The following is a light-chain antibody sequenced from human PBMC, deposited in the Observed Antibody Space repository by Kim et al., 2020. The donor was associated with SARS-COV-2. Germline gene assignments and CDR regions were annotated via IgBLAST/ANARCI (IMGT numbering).Light chain of an antibody. CDR2: EVS. J-gene: IGKJ4*01. V-gene: IGKV1-39*01. Sequence: SASVGDRVTIICRTSQSINTMLNWYQFKPGKTPILLIYEVSGLPTWVPSRFSGAGSGTDFTLTINSLQPEDFATYFCQQTYNLPLTFGGGTKVEV. CDR3: QQTYNLPLT. CDR1: QSINTM.